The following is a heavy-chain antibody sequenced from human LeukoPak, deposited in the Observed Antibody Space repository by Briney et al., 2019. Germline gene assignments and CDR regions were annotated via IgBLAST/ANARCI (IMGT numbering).Heavy chain of an antibody. D-gene: IGHD2-15*01. CDR1: GYRFTSYW. J-gene: IGHJ4*02. CDR3: GRGGYYSGGIFYYYFDY. Sequence: PGESLKISCKGSGYRFTSYWIGWVRQMPGKGLEWMGITYPGDSDTRYSPSFQGQVTISADKSISTAYLQWSSLKASGTAMYYCGRGGYYSGGIFYYYFDYWGQGTLVTVSS. V-gene: IGHV5-51*01. CDR2: TYPGDSDT.